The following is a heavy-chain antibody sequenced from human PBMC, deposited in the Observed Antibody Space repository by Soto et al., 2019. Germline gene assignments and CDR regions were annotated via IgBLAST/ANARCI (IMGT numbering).Heavy chain of an antibody. D-gene: IGHD3-10*01. V-gene: IGHV4-30-4*01. Sequence: QVQLQESGPGLVKPSQTLSLTCTVSGGSISSGDYYWSWIRQPPGKGLEWIGYIYYSGSTYYNPSLKSRGTRSVNTSKNQFSLKLSSVTAADTAVYYCARGTRSGELSHWGQGTLVTVSS. CDR3: ARGTRSGELSH. CDR1: GGSISSGDYY. CDR2: IYYSGST. J-gene: IGHJ4*02.